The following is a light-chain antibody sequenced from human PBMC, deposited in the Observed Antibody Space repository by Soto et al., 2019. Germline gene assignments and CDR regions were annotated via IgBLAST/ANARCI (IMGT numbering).Light chain of an antibody. J-gene: IGKJ5*01. CDR2: YAS. CDR3: QQYNDWPPIT. CDR1: QSVSNN. V-gene: IGKV3-15*01. Sequence: EIMMTQSPVTLSVSPGERATLSCRASQSVSNNFAWYQQKPGQAPRLLIYYASTRATGIPARFSGSGSGTEFTLTISSLQSEDFALYYCQQYNDWPPITFGQGTRLEIK.